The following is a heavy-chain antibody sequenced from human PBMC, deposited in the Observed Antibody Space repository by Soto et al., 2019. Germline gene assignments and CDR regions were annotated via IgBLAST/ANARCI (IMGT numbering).Heavy chain of an antibody. V-gene: IGHV3-73*01. CDR3: TRVSWGGYDSFYYYYMDV. CDR1: GFTFSGSA. J-gene: IGHJ6*03. D-gene: IGHD5-12*01. Sequence: GGSLRLSCAASGFTFSGSAMHWVRQASGKGLEWVGRIRSKANSYATAYAASVKGRFTISRDDSKNTAYLQMNSLKTEDTAVYYCTRVSWGGYDSFYYYYMDVWGKGTTVTVSS. CDR2: IRSKANSYAT.